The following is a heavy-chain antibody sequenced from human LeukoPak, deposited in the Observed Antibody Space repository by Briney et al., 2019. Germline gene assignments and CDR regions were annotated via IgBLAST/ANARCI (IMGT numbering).Heavy chain of an antibody. CDR3: AREEDVVHLNHAFDI. CDR1: GFTFSSYS. D-gene: IGHD5-12*01. V-gene: IGHV3-21*01. CDR2: ISASSSYI. J-gene: IGHJ3*02. Sequence: PGGSLRLSCAASGFTFSSYSMNWVRQAPGKGLEWVSFISASSSYIYYADSVKGRFTISRDNAKNSLYLQMNSLRAEDTAVYYCAREEDVVHLNHAFDIWGQGTMVTVSS.